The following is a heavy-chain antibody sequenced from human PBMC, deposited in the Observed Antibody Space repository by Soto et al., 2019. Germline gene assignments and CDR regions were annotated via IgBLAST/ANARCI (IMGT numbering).Heavy chain of an antibody. CDR1: GLTVSSNY. D-gene: IGHD3-9*01. CDR3: ARDRVRGIKDFDWSKEYYYYYYMDV. V-gene: IGHV3-66*01. J-gene: IGHJ6*03. CDR2: IYSGGST. Sequence: GGSLRLSCAASGLTVSSNYMSWVRPAPGKGLEWVSVIYSGGSTYYADSVKGRFTISRDNSKNTLYLQMNSLRAEDTGVYYCARDRVRGIKDFDWSKEYYYYYYMDVWGKGTTVTVSS.